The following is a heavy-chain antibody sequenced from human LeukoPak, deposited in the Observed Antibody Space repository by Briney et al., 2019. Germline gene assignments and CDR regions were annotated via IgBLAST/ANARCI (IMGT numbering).Heavy chain of an antibody. CDR3: AKDVRPGGGGMDV. D-gene: IGHD3-10*02. Sequence: GGSLRLSCAASGFTFRTLAMNWVGQAPGKALEGVSTISDNGRSTHYADSVEGRFTISRDNSKNTLDLQMNSLKDEDTAIYYCAKDVRPGGGGMDVWGQGTTVTVSS. CDR2: ISDNGRST. V-gene: IGHV3-23*01. CDR1: GFTFRTLA. J-gene: IGHJ6*02.